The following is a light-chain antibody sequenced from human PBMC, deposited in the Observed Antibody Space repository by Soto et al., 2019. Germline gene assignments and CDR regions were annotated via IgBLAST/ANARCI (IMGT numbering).Light chain of an antibody. CDR2: AAS. CDR1: QSVGRF. V-gene: IGKV1-39*01. Sequence: EILVTQSPSSQSASIGDTVTISCWTSQSVGRFLHWYQQKPHKAPRLLISAASIWATGVPSSFSGSGSGTDFTLTISNLQPEDFAAYYCQQSCSPPLTFGGGTKVEL. J-gene: IGKJ4*02. CDR3: QQSCSPPLT.